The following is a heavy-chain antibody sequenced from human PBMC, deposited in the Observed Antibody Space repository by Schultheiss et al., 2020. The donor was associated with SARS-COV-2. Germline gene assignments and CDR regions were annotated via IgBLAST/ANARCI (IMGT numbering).Heavy chain of an antibody. D-gene: IGHD6-13*01. J-gene: IGHJ5*02. CDR2: IWYDGSNK. CDR1: GFTFSSYG. CDR3: ARGSSSWYWFDP. Sequence: GGSLRLSCAASGFTFSSYGMHWVRQAPGKGLEWVAVIWYDGSNKYYADSVKGRFTISRDNSKNTLYLQMNSLRAEDTAVYYCARGSSSWYWFDPWGQGTLVTVSS. V-gene: IGHV3-33*01.